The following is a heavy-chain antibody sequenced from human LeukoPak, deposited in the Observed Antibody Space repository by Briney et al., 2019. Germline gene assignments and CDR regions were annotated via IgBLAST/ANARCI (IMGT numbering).Heavy chain of an antibody. CDR2: FDPEDGET. Sequence: ASVRVSCKVSGYTLTELSMHWVRQAPGKGLEWMGGFDPEDGETIYAQKFQGRVTMTEDTSTDTAYMELSSLRSEDTAVYYCATGYAYYYDSSGYYYLYYWGQGTLVTVSS. CDR3: ATGYAYYYDSSGYYYLYY. CDR1: GYTLTELS. V-gene: IGHV1-24*01. D-gene: IGHD3-22*01. J-gene: IGHJ4*02.